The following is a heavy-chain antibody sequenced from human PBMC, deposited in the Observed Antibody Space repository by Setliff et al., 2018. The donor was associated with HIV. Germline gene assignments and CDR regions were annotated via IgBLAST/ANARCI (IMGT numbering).Heavy chain of an antibody. CDR1: GFSLRNFW. CDR2: IKEDGTRT. V-gene: IGHV3-7*03. D-gene: IGHD1-26*01. Sequence: GGSLRLSCAASGFSLRNFWMAWVRQAPGKGLGWVASIKEDGTRTYYVDSVKGRFTIYNDYAKNSVYLQMNSLRDEDTALYYCVRAGWELDFWGQGTPVTVSS. CDR3: VRAGWELDF. J-gene: IGHJ4*02.